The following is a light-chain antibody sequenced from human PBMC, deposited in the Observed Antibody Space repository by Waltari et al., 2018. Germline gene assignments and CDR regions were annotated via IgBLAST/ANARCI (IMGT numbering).Light chain of an antibody. CDR2: AAT. J-gene: IGLJ1*01. CDR1: SSDVGTYNL. Sequence: QSALTQPASVSGSPGQSITISCTGTSSDVGTYNLVSWYQQHPGEAPKLLIYAATKRPSGVSNRFSASKAGNTASLTISGLQVEDEADYYCCSYATIGTLYVFGTGTKVTVL. V-gene: IGLV2-23*01. CDR3: CSYATIGTLYV.